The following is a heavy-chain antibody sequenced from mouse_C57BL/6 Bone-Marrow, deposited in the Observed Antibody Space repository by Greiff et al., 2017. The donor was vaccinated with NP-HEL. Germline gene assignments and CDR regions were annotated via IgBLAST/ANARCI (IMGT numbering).Heavy chain of an antibody. J-gene: IGHJ1*03. V-gene: IGHV2-2*01. Sequence: QVQLQQSGPGLVQPSQSLSITCTVSGFSLTSYGVHWVRQSPGKGLEWLGVIWSGGSTDYNAAFISRLSISKDNSKSQVFFKMNSLQADDTAIYYCARGPITTVVEDWYFDVWGTGTTVTVSS. CDR1: GFSLTSYG. D-gene: IGHD1-1*01. CDR3: ARGPITTVVEDWYFDV. CDR2: IWSGGST.